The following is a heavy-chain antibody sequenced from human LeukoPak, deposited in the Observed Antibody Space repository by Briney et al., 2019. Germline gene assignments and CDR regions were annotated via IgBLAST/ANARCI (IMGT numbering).Heavy chain of an antibody. J-gene: IGHJ4*02. Sequence: ASVKVSCKVSGYTLTELSMHWVRQAPAKGLEWMGGFDPEDGETIYAQKFQGRVTMTEDTSTDTAYMELSSLRSEDTAMYYCAAAWDLTMVRGVIIRNDYWGQGTLVTVSS. V-gene: IGHV1-24*01. CDR1: GYTLTELS. CDR3: AAAWDLTMVRGVIIRNDY. D-gene: IGHD3-10*01. CDR2: FDPEDGET.